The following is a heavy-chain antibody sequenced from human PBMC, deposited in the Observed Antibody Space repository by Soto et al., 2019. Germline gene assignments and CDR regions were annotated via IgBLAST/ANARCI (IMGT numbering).Heavy chain of an antibody. CDR1: GFTFSNAW. Sequence: GGSLRLSCAASGFTFSNAWMSWVRQAPGKGLEWVGRIKSKTDGGTTDYAAPVKGRFTISRDDSKNTLYLQMNSLKTEDTAVYYCTTGRFRVVAANPYYYYGMDVWGQGTTVTVSS. CDR3: TTGRFRVVAANPYYYYGMDV. CDR2: IKSKTDGGTT. J-gene: IGHJ6*02. V-gene: IGHV3-15*01. D-gene: IGHD2-15*01.